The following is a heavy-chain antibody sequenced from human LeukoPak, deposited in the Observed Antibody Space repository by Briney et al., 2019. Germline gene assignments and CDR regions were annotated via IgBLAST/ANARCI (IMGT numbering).Heavy chain of an antibody. D-gene: IGHD2-8*01. V-gene: IGHV4-39*07. CDR3: AREPSSDGVDCTNGVCHTPRSYYYYMDV. Sequence: SETLSLTCTVSGGSISSSSYYWGWIRQPPGKGLEWIGSIYYSGSTYYNPSLKSRVTISVDTSKNQFSLKLSSVTAADTAVYYCAREPSSDGVDCTNGVCHTPRSYYYYMDVWGKGTTVTVSS. CDR2: IYYSGST. CDR1: GGSISSSSYY. J-gene: IGHJ6*03.